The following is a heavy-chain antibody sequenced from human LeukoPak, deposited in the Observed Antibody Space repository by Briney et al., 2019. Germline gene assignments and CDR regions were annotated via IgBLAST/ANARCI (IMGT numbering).Heavy chain of an antibody. V-gene: IGHV3-21*01. CDR3: ARGRGYCSSTSCLNWFDP. Sequence: GGSLRLSCAASGFTFTSYSMNWVRQAPGKGLEWVSSISSSSSYIYYADSVKGRFTISRDNAKNSLYLQMNSLRAEDTAVYYCARGRGYCSSTSCLNWFDPWGQGTLVTVSS. CDR1: GFTFTSYS. J-gene: IGHJ5*02. D-gene: IGHD2-2*01. CDR2: ISSSSSYI.